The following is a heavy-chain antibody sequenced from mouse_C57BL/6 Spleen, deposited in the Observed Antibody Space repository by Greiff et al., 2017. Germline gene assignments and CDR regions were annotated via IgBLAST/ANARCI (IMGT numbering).Heavy chain of an antibody. V-gene: IGHV5-12*01. J-gene: IGHJ1*03. Sequence: EVKVVESGGGLVQPGGSLKLSCAASGFTFSDYYMYWVRQTPGKRLEWIAYISNGGGSTYYPDTVKGRFTISRDNAKNTLYLQMSRLKSEDTAMYDCARRGGTSNWYFDVWGTGTTVTVSS. CDR3: ARRGGTSNWYFDV. CDR2: ISNGGGST. CDR1: GFTFSDYY. D-gene: IGHD1-1*01.